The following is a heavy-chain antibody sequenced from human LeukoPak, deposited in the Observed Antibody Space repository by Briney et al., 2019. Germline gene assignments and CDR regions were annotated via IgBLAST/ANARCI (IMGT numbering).Heavy chain of an antibody. CDR3: ARYGPSLDAFDI. D-gene: IGHD4-17*01. J-gene: IGHJ3*02. CDR2: ISYDGSNK. CDR1: GFTFSSYA. V-gene: IGHV3-30*04. Sequence: GGSLRLSCAASGFTFSSYAMHWVRQAPGKGLEWAAVISYDGSNKYYADSVKGRFTISRDNSKNTLYLQMNSLRAEDTAVYYCARYGPSLDAFDIWGQGTMVTVSS.